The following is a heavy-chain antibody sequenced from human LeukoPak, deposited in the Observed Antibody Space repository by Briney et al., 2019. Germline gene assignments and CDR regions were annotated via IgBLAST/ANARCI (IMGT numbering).Heavy chain of an antibody. CDR3: TTALSGWNDADY. Sequence: GGSLRLSCAASGFTFSNAWMSWVRQPPGKGLEWVGRIKSKTDGGPTDYAAPVKGRFTIPRDDSKNTLYLQMNSLKTEDTAVYYCTTALSGWNDADYWGQGTLVTVSS. V-gene: IGHV3-15*01. CDR1: GFTFSNAW. CDR2: IKSKTDGGPT. D-gene: IGHD1-1*01. J-gene: IGHJ4*02.